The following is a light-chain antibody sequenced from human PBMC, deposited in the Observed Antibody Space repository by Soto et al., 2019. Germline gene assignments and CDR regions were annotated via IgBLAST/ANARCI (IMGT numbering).Light chain of an antibody. J-gene: IGLJ1*01. Sequence: QSALTQPASVSGSPGQSITISCTGTSGDIGSYNRVSWYQQHPGKAPKLIIYEVTDRPSGVSNRFSGSKSGNTASLTISGLQAEDEAEYYCSSYTNNKTGTCVFGTGTKLTVL. V-gene: IGLV2-14*01. CDR3: SSYTNNKTGTCV. CDR1: SGDIGSYNR. CDR2: EVT.